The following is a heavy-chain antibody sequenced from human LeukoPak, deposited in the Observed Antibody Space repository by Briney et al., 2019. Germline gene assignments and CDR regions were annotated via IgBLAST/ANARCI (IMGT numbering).Heavy chain of an antibody. CDR2: IQYDGSNK. J-gene: IGHJ4*02. CDR3: AKGAGVGFDY. CDR1: GFSFRSCG. D-gene: IGHD3-3*01. Sequence: PGGSLRLSCAASGFSFRSCGMHWVRLAPGKGLEWVTFIQYDGSNKYYADSVKGRFTVFRDNSKNTLFLQMNSLRPADTAVYYCAKGAGVGFDYWGQGTLVTVSS. V-gene: IGHV3-30*02.